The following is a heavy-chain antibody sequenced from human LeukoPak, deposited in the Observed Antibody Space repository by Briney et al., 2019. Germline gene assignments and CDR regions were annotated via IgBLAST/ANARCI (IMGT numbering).Heavy chain of an antibody. J-gene: IGHJ2*01. Sequence: GGSLRFSCAASGFTFDDYAMHWLRQAPGKGLEWVSGISHNSDTIAYADSVKGRFTISRDNAKNSLYLQMNSLRAEDTALYYCAKDYCGGDCYSGWYFDLWGRGTLVTVSS. CDR1: GFTFDDYA. D-gene: IGHD2-21*02. CDR3: AKDYCGGDCYSGWYFDL. V-gene: IGHV3-9*01. CDR2: ISHNSDTI.